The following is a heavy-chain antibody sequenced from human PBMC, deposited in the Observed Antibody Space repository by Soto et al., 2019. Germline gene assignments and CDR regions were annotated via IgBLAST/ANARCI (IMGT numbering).Heavy chain of an antibody. CDR3: ARDLLTTVTHRDFDY. CDR1: GYSFTTHG. CDR2: VSAYNGDT. J-gene: IGHJ4*02. D-gene: IGHD4-17*01. Sequence: QVQMVQSANEVKEPGASVKVSCKTSGYSFTTHGISWVRQAPGQGLEWVGWVSAYNGDTNYAPRLDGRVTMTTDTSARTAYMELRSLTSDDTAVYYCARDLLTTVTHRDFDYWGQGTLVTVSS. V-gene: IGHV1-18*01.